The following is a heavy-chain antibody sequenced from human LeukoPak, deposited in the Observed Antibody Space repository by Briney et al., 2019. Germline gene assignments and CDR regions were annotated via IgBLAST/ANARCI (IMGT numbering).Heavy chain of an antibody. CDR1: GGSFSGYY. V-gene: IGHV4-34*01. CDR2: INHSGST. CDR3: ARIGYCSSTSCYTTDV. Sequence: PSETLSLTCAVYGGSFSGYYWSWIRQPPGEGLEWIGEINHSGSTNYNPSLKSRVTISVDTSKNQFSLKLSSVTAADTAVYYCARIGYCSSTSCYTTDVWGQGTTVTVSS. J-gene: IGHJ6*02. D-gene: IGHD2-2*02.